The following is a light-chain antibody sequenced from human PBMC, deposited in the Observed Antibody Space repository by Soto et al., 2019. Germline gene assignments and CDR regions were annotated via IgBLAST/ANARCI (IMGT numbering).Light chain of an antibody. V-gene: IGKV1-13*02. CDR2: DAS. Sequence: IQLTQSPSSLSASVGDRVTITCRVSQAIRRDLAWYQQQPGKAARLLIFDASTVGGGVPSRFSGSGSGTDFTLTISSLQPEDFATYYCQQFHAFPRTFGQGTKVDIK. CDR3: QQFHAFPRT. CDR1: QAIRRD. J-gene: IGKJ1*01.